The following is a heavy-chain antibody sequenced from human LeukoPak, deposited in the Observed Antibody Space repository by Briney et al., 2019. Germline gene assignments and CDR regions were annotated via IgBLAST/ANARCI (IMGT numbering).Heavy chain of an antibody. D-gene: IGHD2-2*01. CDR3: ARDYCSSTSCYWDY. V-gene: IGHV4-34*01. CDR1: GGSFSGYY. Sequence: SETLSLTCAVYGGSFSGYYWSWIRQPPGKGLEWIGEIDRSGSTNYNPSLKSRVAISVATSKNQFSLKLSSVTAADTAVYYCARDYCSSTSCYWDYWGQGTPVTVSS. J-gene: IGHJ4*02. CDR2: IDRSGST.